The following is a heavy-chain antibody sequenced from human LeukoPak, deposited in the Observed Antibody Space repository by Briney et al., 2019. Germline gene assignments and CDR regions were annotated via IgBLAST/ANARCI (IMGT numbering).Heavy chain of an antibody. V-gene: IGHV4-59*01. Sequence: SETLSLTCTVSGGSISSYYWSWIRQPPGKGLEWIGYIYYSGSTNYNPSLKSRVTISVDTSKNQSSLKLSSVTAADTAVYYCARDGGVRGVQTKYNWFDPWGQGTLVTVSS. CDR3: ARDGGVRGVQTKYNWFDP. CDR1: GGSISSYY. J-gene: IGHJ5*02. D-gene: IGHD3-10*01. CDR2: IYYSGST.